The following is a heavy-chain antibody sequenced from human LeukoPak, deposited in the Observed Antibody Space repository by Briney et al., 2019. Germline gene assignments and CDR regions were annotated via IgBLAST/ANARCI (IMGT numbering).Heavy chain of an antibody. V-gene: IGHV4-34*01. CDR1: GGSFSGYY. CDR3: ARGIGELPLDY. CDR2: INHSGST. Sequence: SETLSLTCAVYGGSFSGYYWSWIRQPPGKGLEWIGEINHSGSTNYNPSLKSRVTISVDTSKNQLSLKLSSVTAADTAVYYCARGIGELPLDYWGQGTLVTVSS. J-gene: IGHJ4*02. D-gene: IGHD3-10*01.